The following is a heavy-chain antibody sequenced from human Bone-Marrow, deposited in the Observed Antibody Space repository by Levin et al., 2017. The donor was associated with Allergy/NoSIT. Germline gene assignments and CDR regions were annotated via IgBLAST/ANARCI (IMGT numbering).Heavy chain of an antibody. CDR2: IYYSGST. Sequence: SQTLSLTCTVSGGSISSSSYYWGWIRQPPGKGLEWIGSIYYSGSTYYNPSLKSRVTISVDTSKNQFSLKLSSVTAADTAVYYCARDLFNVAMPLEAYCGGDCYSGDDAFDIWGQGTMVTVSS. D-gene: IGHD2-21*02. V-gene: IGHV4-39*07. CDR3: ARDLFNVAMPLEAYCGGDCYSGDDAFDI. J-gene: IGHJ3*02. CDR1: GGSISSSSYY.